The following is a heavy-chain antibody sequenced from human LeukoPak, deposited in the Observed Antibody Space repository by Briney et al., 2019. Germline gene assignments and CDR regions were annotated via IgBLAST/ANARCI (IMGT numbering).Heavy chain of an antibody. V-gene: IGHV3-23*01. CDR2: ISGSPGST. CDR3: AKDPSPYSGSYLDY. J-gene: IGHJ4*02. CDR1: GFTFSGYA. D-gene: IGHD1-26*01. Sequence: GGSLRLSCAASGFTFSGYAMSWVRQAPGKGLEWVSAISGSPGSTYYADSVKGRFTISRDNSKNTLYLQMNSLGAEDTAVYYCAKDPSPYSGSYLDYWGQGTLVTVSS.